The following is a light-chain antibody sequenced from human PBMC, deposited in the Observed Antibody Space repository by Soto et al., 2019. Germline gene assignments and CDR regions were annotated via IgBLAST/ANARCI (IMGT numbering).Light chain of an antibody. Sequence: QSALTQPASVSGSPGQSITISCTGTSSDVGSYNLVSWYQQHPGKAPKLMIYEGSKRPSGVSNRFSGSKSGNTASLAISGVQAGDEAGYYCCSYAGSRVFGGGTKVTVL. J-gene: IGLJ3*02. V-gene: IGLV2-23*01. CDR3: CSYAGSRV. CDR1: SSDVGSYNL. CDR2: EGS.